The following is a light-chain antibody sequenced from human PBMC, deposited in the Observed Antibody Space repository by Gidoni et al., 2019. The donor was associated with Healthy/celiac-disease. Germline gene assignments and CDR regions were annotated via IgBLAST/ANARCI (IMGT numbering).Light chain of an antibody. Sequence: EIVFTQPPATLSLSPGERATLSCRASQSVSSYLAWYQQKPGQAPRLLIYDASNRATGIPARFSGSGSGTDFTLTISSLEPEDFAVYYCQQRSNWPLLTFGGGTKVEIK. J-gene: IGKJ4*01. CDR3: QQRSNWPLLT. V-gene: IGKV3-11*01. CDR2: DAS. CDR1: QSVSSY.